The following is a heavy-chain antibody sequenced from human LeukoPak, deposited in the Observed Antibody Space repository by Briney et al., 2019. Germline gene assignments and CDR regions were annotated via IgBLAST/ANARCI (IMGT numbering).Heavy chain of an antibody. J-gene: IGHJ4*02. D-gene: IGHD1-26*01. V-gene: IGHV3-7*03. CDR3: GRDLGGRSGY. CDR2: INRDGSER. Sequence: GGSLRLSCAASGFTFSNYWMTWVRQAPGKGLEWVANINRDGSERYYADSVKGRFSISRDNAKNTLYLQMNSLRAEDTAVYYCGRDLGGRSGYWGQGTLVTVSS. CDR1: GFTFSNYW.